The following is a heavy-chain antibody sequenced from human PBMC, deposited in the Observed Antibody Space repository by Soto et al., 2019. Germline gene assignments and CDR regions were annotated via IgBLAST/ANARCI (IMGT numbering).Heavy chain of an antibody. CDR2: ISGSGGST. Sequence: EVQLLESGGGLVQPGGSLRLSCAASGFTFSSYAMNWVRQAPGKGLEWVSAISGSGGSTYYADSVKGRFTISRDSSKDTVYVQMNSLRAEDTAVYYCAKGNSWSHALVLDLWGQGTMVTVSS. D-gene: IGHD1-7*01. V-gene: IGHV3-23*01. CDR3: AKGNSWSHALVLDL. J-gene: IGHJ3*01. CDR1: GFTFSSYA.